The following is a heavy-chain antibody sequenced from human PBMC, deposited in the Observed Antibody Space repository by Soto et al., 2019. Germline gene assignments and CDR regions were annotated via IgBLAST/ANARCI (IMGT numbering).Heavy chain of an antibody. CDR3: ATFGFCTSTSCYGREGGF. V-gene: IGHV3-23*01. D-gene: IGHD2-2*03. J-gene: IGHJ4*02. CDR2: MSGSGGYT. Sequence: EVQLLESGGGLVQPGGSLRLSCAASGFTFSSYAMSWVRQAPGKGLEWVSTMSGSGGYTYYADSVEGRFAISRDNSKNTLYLQMADLRAEDTAVYYCATFGFCTSTSCYGREGGFWGQGTLVTVSS. CDR1: GFTFSSYA.